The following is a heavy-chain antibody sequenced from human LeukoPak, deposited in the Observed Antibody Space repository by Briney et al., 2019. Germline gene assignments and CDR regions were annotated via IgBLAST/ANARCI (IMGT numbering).Heavy chain of an antibody. Sequence: PGGSLRLSCAGSGLTFSDYEMNWVRQAPGKGLEWVSYIGSGGGSMYYADSVKGRFTISRDNAKNSLYLQMNSLRAEDTAVYYCARGASIFREAYYFYIDVWGKGATVTISS. CDR2: IGSGGGSM. CDR1: GLTFSDYE. V-gene: IGHV3-48*03. CDR3: ARGASIFREAYYFYIDV. D-gene: IGHD3-10*01. J-gene: IGHJ6*03.